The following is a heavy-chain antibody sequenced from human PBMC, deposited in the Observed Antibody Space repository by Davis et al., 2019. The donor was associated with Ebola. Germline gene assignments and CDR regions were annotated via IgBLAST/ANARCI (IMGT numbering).Heavy chain of an antibody. J-gene: IGHJ4*02. CDR3: ARGGVDSSGWFYYFDY. CDR1: GGSFSGYY. V-gene: IGHV4-34*01. D-gene: IGHD6-19*01. CDR2: IYYSGST. Sequence: SETLSLTCAVYGGSFSGYYWSWIRQPPGKGLEWIGSIYYSGSTYYNPSLKSRVTISVDTSKNQFSLKLSSVTAADTAVYYCARGGVDSSGWFYYFDYWGQGTLVTVSS.